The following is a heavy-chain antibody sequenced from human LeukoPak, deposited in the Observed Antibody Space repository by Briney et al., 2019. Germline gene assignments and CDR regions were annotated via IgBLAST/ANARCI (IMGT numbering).Heavy chain of an antibody. Sequence: GGSLRLSCAASGFTFSSYGMHWVRQAPGKGLEWVAVIWYDGSNKYYADSVKGRFTISRDNSKNTLYLQMNSLRAEDTAVYYCAKGRQIVVVISYFDYWGQGTLVTVSS. D-gene: IGHD3-22*01. V-gene: IGHV3-33*06. J-gene: IGHJ4*02. CDR2: IWYDGSNK. CDR3: AKGRQIVVVISYFDY. CDR1: GFTFSSYG.